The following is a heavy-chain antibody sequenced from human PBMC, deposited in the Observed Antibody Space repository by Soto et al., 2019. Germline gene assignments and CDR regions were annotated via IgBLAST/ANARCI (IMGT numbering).Heavy chain of an antibody. V-gene: IGHV3-7*03. CDR3: ARDSRAATG. CDR2: INQDGSEK. CDR1: GFTFSSYV. J-gene: IGHJ3*01. D-gene: IGHD2-15*01. Sequence: EVQLVESGGGLVQPGGSLRLSCAASGFTFSSYVMSWVRQAPGKGLEWVANINQDGSEKYYVDSVKGRFTISRDNAKNSVYLQMNSLRAEDTAVYYCARDSRAATGWGQGTMVTVSS.